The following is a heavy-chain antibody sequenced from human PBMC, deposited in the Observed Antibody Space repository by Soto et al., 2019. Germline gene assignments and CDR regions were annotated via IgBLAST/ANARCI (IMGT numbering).Heavy chain of an antibody. J-gene: IGHJ6*02. CDR1: GFTFSDEN. Sequence: QLVESGGGLVKPGGSLRLSCSASGFTFSDENMSWVRQVPGKGLEWVSGISGGGSYIFYADSGQGRFSISRDNPKNSLFLEMNSLRVEYTAVYYCARDSDCHSTGCFFPPHVWGQGTTVTVSS. CDR2: ISGGGSYI. V-gene: IGHV3-21*06. CDR3: ARDSDCHSTGCFFPPHV. D-gene: IGHD2-2*01.